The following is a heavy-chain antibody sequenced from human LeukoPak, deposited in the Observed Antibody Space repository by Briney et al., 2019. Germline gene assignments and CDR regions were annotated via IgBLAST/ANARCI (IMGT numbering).Heavy chain of an antibody. CDR1: GYTFTSYG. D-gene: IGHD6-13*01. CDR3: ARVPSAAGTAFFDY. J-gene: IGHJ4*02. Sequence: ASVKVSCKASGYTFTSYGISWVRQAPGQGLEWMGWISAYNGNTNYAQKLQGRVTMTADTSTSTAYMELRSLRSDDTAVYYCARVPSAAGTAFFDYWGQGTLVTVSS. CDR2: ISAYNGNT. V-gene: IGHV1-18*01.